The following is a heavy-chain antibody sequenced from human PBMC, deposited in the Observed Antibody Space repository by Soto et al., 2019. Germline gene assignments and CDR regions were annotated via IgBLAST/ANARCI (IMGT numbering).Heavy chain of an antibody. CDR1: GGSFTSYT. J-gene: IGHJ6*03. CDR3: AKSLLFVDHAYMDV. V-gene: IGHV1-69*02. Sequence: QVQLVQSGAEVKKPGSSVKVSCDASGGSFTSYTFTWVRQAPGQGLEWMGRIIPIKGRADYALKLQDRVTITADRSTKTVYMELRGLRPEDTAIYYCAKSLLFVDHAYMDVWGKGTTVTVSS. D-gene: IGHD2-21*01. CDR2: IIPIKGRA.